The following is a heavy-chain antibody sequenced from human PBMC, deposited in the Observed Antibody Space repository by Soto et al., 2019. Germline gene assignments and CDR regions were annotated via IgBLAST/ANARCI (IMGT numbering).Heavy chain of an antibody. V-gene: IGHV4-4*07. CDR1: GASIAGSSY. D-gene: IGHD2-21*02. J-gene: IGHJ4*02. Sequence: LSLTCSVSGASIAGSSYWSWIRQPAGKGLEWIGRFSLSGTTNYSPSLRSRVTMSADVSKNQFSLRLTSVTAADTALYYCARGVTPPGAPAWYYFDSWGQGTLVTVSS. CDR2: FSLSGTT. CDR3: ARGVTPPGAPAWYYFDS.